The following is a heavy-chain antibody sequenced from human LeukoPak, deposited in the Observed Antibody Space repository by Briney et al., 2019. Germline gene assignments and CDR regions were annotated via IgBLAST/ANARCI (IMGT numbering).Heavy chain of an antibody. Sequence: ASVEVSCKASGYTFTGYYMHWVRQAPGQGLEWMGWINPNSGGTNYAQKFQGRVTMTRDTSISTAYMELSRLRSDDTAVYYCARTEVAAAGTRYFQHWGQGTLVTVSS. CDR2: INPNSGGT. D-gene: IGHD6-13*01. V-gene: IGHV1-2*02. J-gene: IGHJ1*01. CDR3: ARTEVAAAGTRYFQH. CDR1: GYTFTGYY.